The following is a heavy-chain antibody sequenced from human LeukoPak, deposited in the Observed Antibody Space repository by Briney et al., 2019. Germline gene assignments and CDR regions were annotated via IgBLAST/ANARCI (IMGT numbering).Heavy chain of an antibody. CDR3: GRHFTGTSGNYYTDS. J-gene: IGHJ5*01. CDR1: GDSISNNY. Sequence: PSETLSLTCTVSGDSISNNYWNWIRQPPGKGLEWIGYISSTGSNDYNPSLKSQVTISVDTSRNLFSLRLTSVTAADTAVYYCGRHFTGTSGNYYTDSWGQGTLVTVSS. D-gene: IGHD3-10*01. V-gene: IGHV4-59*08. CDR2: ISSTGSN.